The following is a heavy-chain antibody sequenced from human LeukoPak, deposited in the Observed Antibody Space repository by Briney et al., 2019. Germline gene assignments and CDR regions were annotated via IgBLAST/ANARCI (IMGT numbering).Heavy chain of an antibody. CDR2: ISGNGAGT. Sequence: GGSLRLSCVASGFTFSDHAVNWVRQAPGKGLEWVSAISGNGAGTFYADNVKGLITISRDNSKNTLYVHMNSLSAEDTAVYYCVRHDSSGYHYDQWGQGTLVTVSS. V-gene: IGHV3-23*01. D-gene: IGHD3-22*01. CDR3: VRHDSSGYHYDQ. CDR1: GFTFSDHA. J-gene: IGHJ4*02.